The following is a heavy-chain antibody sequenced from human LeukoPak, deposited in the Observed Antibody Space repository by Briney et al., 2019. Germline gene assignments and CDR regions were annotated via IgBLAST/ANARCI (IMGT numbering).Heavy chain of an antibody. V-gene: IGHV1-8*01. J-gene: IGHJ4*02. CDR1: GYTLPNYD. CDR2: MNPNSGNT. Sequence: ASVNVSCKASGYTLPNYDIKWVRQATGQGLEWMGWMNPNSGNTGYAQKFQGRVTMTRNTSISTAYMELSSLRSEDTAVYYCARSRLRQDYWGQGTLVTVSS. D-gene: IGHD3-16*01. CDR3: ARSRLRQDY.